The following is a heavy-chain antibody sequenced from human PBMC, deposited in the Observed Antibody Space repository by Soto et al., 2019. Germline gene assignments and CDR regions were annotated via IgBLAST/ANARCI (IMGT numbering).Heavy chain of an antibody. Sequence: PGGSLRLSCAASGFTFSSYGMHWVRQAPGRGLEWVAVISSDGNHKFYADSVKGRFTISRDNSKNTLYLQLNSLGAEDTALYYCAKDFRAVGSTGALDYWGQGTLVTVYS. CDR3: AKDFRAVGSTGALDY. V-gene: IGHV3-30*18. CDR1: GFTFSSYG. CDR2: ISSDGNHK. J-gene: IGHJ4*02. D-gene: IGHD1-26*01.